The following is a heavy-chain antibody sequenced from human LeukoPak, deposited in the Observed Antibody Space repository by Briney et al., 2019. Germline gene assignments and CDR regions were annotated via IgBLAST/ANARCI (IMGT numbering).Heavy chain of an antibody. CDR3: ARVGTAMVTAYYYMDV. D-gene: IGHD5-18*01. CDR2: INPSGGST. V-gene: IGHV1-46*01. CDR1: GYTFTSYY. J-gene: IGHJ6*03. Sequence: EASVKVSRKASGYTFTSYYMHWVRQAPGQGLEWMGIINPSGGSTSYAQRFQGRVTMTRDTSTSTVYMELSSLRSEDTAVYYCARVGTAMVTAYYYMDVWGKGTTVTVSS.